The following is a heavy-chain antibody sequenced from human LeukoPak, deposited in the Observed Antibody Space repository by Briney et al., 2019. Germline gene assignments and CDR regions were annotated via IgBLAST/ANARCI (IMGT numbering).Heavy chain of an antibody. V-gene: IGHV4-59*08. D-gene: IGHD1-26*01. CDR3: ARLMPVVGATAVDAFDI. CDR2: IYYSGST. Sequence: SETLSLTCTVSGGSISSYYWSWIRQPPGKGLEWIGYIYYSGSTNYNPSLKSRVTISVDTSKNQFSLKLSSVTAADTAVYYCARLMPVVGATAVDAFDIWGQGTMVTVSS. J-gene: IGHJ3*02. CDR1: GGSISSYY.